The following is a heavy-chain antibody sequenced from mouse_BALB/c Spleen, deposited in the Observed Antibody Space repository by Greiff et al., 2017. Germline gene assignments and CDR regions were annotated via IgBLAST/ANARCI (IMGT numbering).Heavy chain of an antibody. CDR1: GFTFSDYY. CDR2: ISDGGSYT. J-gene: IGHJ4*01. CDR3: ARAGYAMDY. V-gene: IGHV5-4*02. Sequence: EVKVVESGGGLVKPGGSLKLSCAASGFTFSDYYMSWVRQTPEKRLEWVATISDGGSYTYYPDSVKGRFTISRDNAKNNLYLQMSSLKSEDTAMYYCARAGYAMDYWGQGTSVTVSS.